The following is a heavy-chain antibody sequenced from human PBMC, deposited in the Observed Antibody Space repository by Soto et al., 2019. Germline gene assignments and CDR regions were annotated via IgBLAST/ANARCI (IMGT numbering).Heavy chain of an antibody. J-gene: IGHJ4*02. Sequence: GGSLRLSCAASGFTFSSYAMSWVRQAPGKGLEWVSAISGSGSRTYYADSVKGRFTISRDNCKNTLYLQMNSLRAEDTAVYYCARDRWSSTSPYYFGFWGQGTLVTVSS. CDR2: ISGSGSRT. V-gene: IGHV3-23*01. CDR1: GFTFSSYA. CDR3: ARDRWSSTSPYYFGF. D-gene: IGHD2-2*01.